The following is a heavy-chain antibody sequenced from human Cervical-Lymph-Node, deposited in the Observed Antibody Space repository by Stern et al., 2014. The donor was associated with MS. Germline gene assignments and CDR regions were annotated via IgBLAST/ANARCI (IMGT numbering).Heavy chain of an antibody. CDR1: GFSFSNAW. D-gene: IGHD5/OR15-5a*01. V-gene: IGHV3-15*01. Sequence: EVQLVESGGGLIKPGGSLRLSCTASGFSFSNAWMTWVRQAPGKGLEWVGRVKSEADGGTTDYAAPVKGRFTISRDDSKNTLFLQMNSLKTEDTGLYYCTTDQPIQLVSLDLINDYWGQGTLVTVSS. CDR3: TTDQPIQLVSLDLINDY. J-gene: IGHJ4*02. CDR2: VKSEADGGTT.